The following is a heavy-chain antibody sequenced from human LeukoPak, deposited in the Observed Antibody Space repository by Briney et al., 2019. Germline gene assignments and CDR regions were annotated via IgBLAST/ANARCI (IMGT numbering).Heavy chain of an antibody. D-gene: IGHD4-17*01. CDR3: ARDYGDYEPGRHHYYYYYMDV. J-gene: IGHJ6*03. CDR1: GFTFSSYS. Sequence: GGSLRLSCAASGFTFSSYSMNWVRQTPGKGLEWVSSISSSSSYIFYADSVKGRFTMSRDNAKKSLFLQMNSLRAEDTAVYYCARDYGDYEPGRHHYYYYYMDVWGKGTTVTVPS. V-gene: IGHV3-21*01. CDR2: ISSSSSYI.